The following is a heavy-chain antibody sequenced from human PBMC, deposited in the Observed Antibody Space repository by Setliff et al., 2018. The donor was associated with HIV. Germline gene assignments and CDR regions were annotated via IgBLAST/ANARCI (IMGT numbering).Heavy chain of an antibody. Sequence: ASVKVSCKASGYFFNHYGIAWVRQAPGQGLEWMGWISGFNGDTNYAQILQDRVTVTTDTSTSTAYMEVRSLSFDDTAVYYCGRVGGAAEPYYYFMDVWGKGTTVTVSS. D-gene: IGHD3-16*01. J-gene: IGHJ6*03. CDR3: GRVGGAAEPYYYFMDV. CDR2: ISGFNGDT. V-gene: IGHV1-18*01. CDR1: GYFFNHYG.